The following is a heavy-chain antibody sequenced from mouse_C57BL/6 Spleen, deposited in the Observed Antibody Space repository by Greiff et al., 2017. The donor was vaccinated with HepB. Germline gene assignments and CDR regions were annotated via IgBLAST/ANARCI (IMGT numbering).Heavy chain of an antibody. D-gene: IGHD2-14*01. CDR1: GFTFTDYY. CDR2: IYPGSGNT. Sequence: QVQLQQSGAELVRPGASVKLSCKASGFTFTDYYITWVKPRPGQGLEWIARIYPGSGNTYYTEKFKGKATLTAEKTSSTAYMQLSSMTSEDSAVYFCARDSYGNDDDAMDYWGQGTSVTVSS. V-gene: IGHV1-76*01. CDR3: ARDSYGNDDDAMDY. J-gene: IGHJ4*01.